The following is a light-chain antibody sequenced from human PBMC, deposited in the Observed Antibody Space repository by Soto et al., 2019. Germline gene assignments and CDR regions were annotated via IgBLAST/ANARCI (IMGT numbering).Light chain of an antibody. V-gene: IGKV3-20*01. CDR2: GAS. Sequence: ETMLQKSQATISASPGESLTLSCRATQSVTYNLAWYPQKPGQANRPLIYGASSRATGIPDRFSGSGSGTDFTLTISRLEPEEFAVYYCKKYGSSPQTVGNGNKVAIK. CDR1: QSVTYN. CDR3: KKYGSSPQT. J-gene: IGKJ1*01.